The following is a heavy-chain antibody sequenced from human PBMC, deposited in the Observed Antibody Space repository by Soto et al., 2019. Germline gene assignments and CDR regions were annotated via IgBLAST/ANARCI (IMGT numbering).Heavy chain of an antibody. CDR3: ARHRGYYDILTGYYTELNFDY. V-gene: IGHV4-39*01. D-gene: IGHD3-9*01. Sequence: SETLSLTCTVSGGASINSSYYWGWIRQPPGKGLEWIGTIYYSGTTYYNPSLKSRVTISVDTSKNQLSLKLSSVTAADTAVYYCARHRGYYDILTGYYTELNFDYWGQGTLVTVSS. J-gene: IGHJ4*02. CDR2: IYYSGTT. CDR1: GGASINSSYY.